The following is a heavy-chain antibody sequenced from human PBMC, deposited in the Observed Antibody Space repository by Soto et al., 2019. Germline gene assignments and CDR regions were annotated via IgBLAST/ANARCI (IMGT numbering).Heavy chain of an antibody. J-gene: IGHJ4*02. V-gene: IGHV4-4*07. CDR1: SCSNTEYS. D-gene: IGHD5-12*01. CDR2: KYRDGTT. Sequence: QMQLHESGTGLVKPSETLSLTCVVSSCSNTEYSWTWIRRPAGQGLEWIWIKYRDGTTSYNPALGSRVNMSQDTSTNHFSLELTSVTAADTALYYCVRVFYTDRGGYRRPICDSWVQGTLVTVPS. CDR3: VRVFYTDRGGYRRPICDS.